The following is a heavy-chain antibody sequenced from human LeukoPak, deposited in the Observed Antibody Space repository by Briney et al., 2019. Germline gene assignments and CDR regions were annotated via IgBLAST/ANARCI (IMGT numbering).Heavy chain of an antibody. D-gene: IGHD1-14*01. V-gene: IGHV3-30*18. CDR2: ISYDGSFV. Sequence: GGSLRLSCEASGSTLKPYGMHWARQAPGRGLEWVAVISYDGSFVNYADSVKGRFSIYRDNSKNTLYLQMNSLRDEDTAVYYCAKDFTPWAGLPRGSLDSWGQGTLVTVSS. CDR1: GSTLKPYG. J-gene: IGHJ4*02. CDR3: AKDFTPWAGLPRGSLDS.